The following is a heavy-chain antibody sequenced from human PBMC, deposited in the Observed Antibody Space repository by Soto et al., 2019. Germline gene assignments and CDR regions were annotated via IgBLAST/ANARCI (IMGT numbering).Heavy chain of an antibody. CDR1: GFTFSDYA. Sequence: EVQLLESGGGLVQPGGSLRLSCAASGFTFSDYAMTWVRQAPGKGLEWVSAIRSSGDSTYYTDSVKGRFTIFRDNSRNIVYLQMNSLRAEDSAVYYCAKVGHSSSWFCDSWGQGTLVTVSS. V-gene: IGHV3-23*01. CDR2: IRSSGDST. J-gene: IGHJ4*02. CDR3: AKVGHSSSWFCDS. D-gene: IGHD6-13*01.